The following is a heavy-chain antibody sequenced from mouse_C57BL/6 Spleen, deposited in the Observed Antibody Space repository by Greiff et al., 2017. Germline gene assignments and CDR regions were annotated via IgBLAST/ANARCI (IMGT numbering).Heavy chain of an antibody. J-gene: IGHJ2*01. CDR1: GFNIKDDY. CDR2: IDPENGDT. Sequence: VQLQQSGAELVRPGASVKLSCTASGFNIKDDYMHWVKQRPEQGLEWIGWIDPENGDTEYASKFQGKATITADTSSNTAYLQLSSLTSEDTAVYYCTTGYDGYYYFDYGGQGTTLTVSS. V-gene: IGHV14-4*01. CDR3: TTGYDGYYYFDY. D-gene: IGHD2-3*01.